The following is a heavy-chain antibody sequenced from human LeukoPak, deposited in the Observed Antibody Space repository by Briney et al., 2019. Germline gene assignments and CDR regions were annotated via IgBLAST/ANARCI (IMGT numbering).Heavy chain of an antibody. CDR1: GGSISSSSYY. Sequence: SSETLSLTCTVSGGSISSSSYYWGWIRQPPGKGLEWIGSIYYSGSTYYNPSLKSRVTISVDTSKNQFSLKLSSVTAADTAVYYCVRHPLRSTVTPFYYYYGMDVWGQGTTVTVSS. CDR3: VRHPLRSTVTPFYYYYGMDV. V-gene: IGHV4-39*01. CDR2: IYYSGST. D-gene: IGHD4-17*01. J-gene: IGHJ6*02.